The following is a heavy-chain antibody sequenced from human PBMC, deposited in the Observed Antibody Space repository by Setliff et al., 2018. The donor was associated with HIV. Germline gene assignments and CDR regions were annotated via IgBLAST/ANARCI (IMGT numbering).Heavy chain of an antibody. Sequence: GGSLRLSCVASGFTFTNAWMNWLRQAPGKGPEWVARIKSKRDGGTRDYAAPVKGRFTISRDDSNSIAYLQMNSLKTEDTAVYYCTRDRYYDTSGYPEYFQHWGQGTLVTVSS. CDR2: IKSKRDGGTR. CDR3: TRDRYYDTSGYPEYFQH. CDR1: GFTFTNAW. J-gene: IGHJ1*01. V-gene: IGHV3-15*01. D-gene: IGHD3-22*01.